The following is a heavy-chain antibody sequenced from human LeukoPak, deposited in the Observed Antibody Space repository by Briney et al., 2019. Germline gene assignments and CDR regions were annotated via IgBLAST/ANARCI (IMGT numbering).Heavy chain of an antibody. J-gene: IGHJ6*02. CDR1: GYTFTSYG. D-gene: IGHD3-10*01. CDR2: ISAYNGNT. CDR3: ARVYYYGSGSYYNSGRYYYYGMDV. Sequence: ASVKVSCKASGYTFTSYGISWVRQAPGQGLEWMGWISAYNGNTNYAQKLQGRVTMTTDTSTSTAYMELRSLRSDDTAVYYCARVYYYGSGSYYNSGRYYYYGMDVWGQGTTVTVSS. V-gene: IGHV1-18*01.